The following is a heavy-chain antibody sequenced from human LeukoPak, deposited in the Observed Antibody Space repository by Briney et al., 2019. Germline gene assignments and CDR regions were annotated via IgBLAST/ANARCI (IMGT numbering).Heavy chain of an antibody. D-gene: IGHD3-10*01. J-gene: IGHJ4*02. V-gene: IGHV4-34*01. CDR2: INRSGST. Sequence: PSETLSLTCGVYGGSFSGYYWSWIRQPPGKGLEWIGEINRSGSTNSNPSLKSRVTISVDTSKNQFSLKLSSVTAADTAVYYCASNSFDYYGSGSYSVDYWGQGTLVTVSS. CDR3: ASNSFDYYGSGSYSVDY. CDR1: GGSFSGYY.